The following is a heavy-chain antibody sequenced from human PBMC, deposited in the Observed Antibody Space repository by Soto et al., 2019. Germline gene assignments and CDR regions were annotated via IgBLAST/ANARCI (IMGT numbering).Heavy chain of an antibody. CDR1: GGTFSSYT. V-gene: IGHV1-69*02. CDR2: IIPILGIA. Sequence: SVKVSCKASGGTFSSYTISWVRQAPGQGLEWMGRIIPILGIANYAQKFQGRVTITADKSTSTAYMELSSLRSEDTAVYYCASGYYDILTGYPIYGMDVWGQGTTVTVSS. D-gene: IGHD3-9*01. CDR3: ASGYYDILTGYPIYGMDV. J-gene: IGHJ6*02.